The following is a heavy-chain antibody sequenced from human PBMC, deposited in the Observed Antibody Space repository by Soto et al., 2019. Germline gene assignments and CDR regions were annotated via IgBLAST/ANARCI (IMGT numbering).Heavy chain of an antibody. J-gene: IGHJ4*02. CDR3: ARERAYYYDSSGYLGFDY. D-gene: IGHD3-22*01. CDR1: GFNFSSYG. CDR2: IWYDGSNK. Sequence: PGGSLRLSCAASGFNFSSYGMHWVRQTPGKGLEWVAVIWYDGSNKYYADSVKGRFTISRDNSKNTLYLQMNSLRAEDTAVYYCARERAYYYDSSGYLGFDYWGQGTLVTVSS. V-gene: IGHV3-33*01.